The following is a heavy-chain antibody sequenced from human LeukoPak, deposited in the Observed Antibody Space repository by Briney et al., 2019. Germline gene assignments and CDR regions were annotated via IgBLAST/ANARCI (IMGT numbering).Heavy chain of an antibody. J-gene: IGHJ4*02. Sequence: KPSQTLSLTCTVSGGSISSDGYYWSWIRQHPGKGLEWIGYIYYSGNTYYNPSLKSRITISADTSKNQFFLNLSSVTAADTAVYYCARGVLMSVGYYDSSGYQYYFDYWGQGTLVTVSS. CDR3: ARGVLMSVGYYDSSGYQYYFDY. CDR2: IYYSGNT. D-gene: IGHD3-22*01. V-gene: IGHV4-31*03. CDR1: GGSISSDGYY.